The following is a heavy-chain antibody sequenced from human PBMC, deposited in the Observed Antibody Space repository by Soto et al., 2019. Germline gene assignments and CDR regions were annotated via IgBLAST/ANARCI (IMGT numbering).Heavy chain of an antibody. CDR3: ARWGTTGGLDV. V-gene: IGHV3-30*04. CDR2: TSYDGSDK. J-gene: IGHJ1*01. Sequence: QVQRVESGGGVVQPGAPRRVSGLGPGFTFRGYVKHWVRQAPGKGLEWAALTSYDGSDKYYGDSVRGRFTISRDNSRNTVDLQMDSLRLEDTALYYCARWGTTGGLDVWGQGTLVSVSS. D-gene: IGHD3-16*01. CDR1: GFTFRGYV.